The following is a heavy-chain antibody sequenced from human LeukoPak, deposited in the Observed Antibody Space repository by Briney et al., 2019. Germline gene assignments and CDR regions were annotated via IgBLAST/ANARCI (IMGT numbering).Heavy chain of an antibody. CDR1: GFPFSSYA. J-gene: IGHJ6*01. D-gene: IGHD3-10*01. CDR3: ARARSVVRYGVDV. Sequence: PGGSLRLSCAASGFPFSSYAMHWVRQAPGRGLEWVAVISYDGSSKYYADSVKGRFTISRDNSKNTVHLQMNSLKPEDTAVYYCARARSVVRYGVDVWGQGTTVTVSS. CDR2: ISYDGSSK. V-gene: IGHV3-30-3*01.